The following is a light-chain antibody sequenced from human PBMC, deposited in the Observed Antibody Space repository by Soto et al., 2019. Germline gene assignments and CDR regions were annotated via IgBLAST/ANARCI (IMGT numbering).Light chain of an antibody. CDR1: QSVSSNY. V-gene: IGKV3-20*01. J-gene: IGKJ1*01. Sequence: EIVLTQSPGTLSLSPGARAPLSCRASQSVSSNYLAWYQQKPGQAPRLLIDGASSRATGVPDRFSGTGSGTDFTLTINSLQSEDFGTYYCQQYNAWPGTFGQGTKVDIK. CDR2: GAS. CDR3: QQYNAWPGT.